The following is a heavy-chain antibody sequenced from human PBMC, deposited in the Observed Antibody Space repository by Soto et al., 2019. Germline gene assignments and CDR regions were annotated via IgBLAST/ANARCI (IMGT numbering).Heavy chain of an antibody. CDR3: AKDTSVYGAPLDY. CDR1: GFSFSTSG. J-gene: IGHJ4*02. CDR2: IWFDGSTK. Sequence: QVRLVESGGGVVQPGRSLRLSCAASGFSFSTSGMHWVRQAPGKGLEWVAVIWFDGSTKFYGDSVKGRFTISRDNSNNTLFLQMNSLRAEDTAVYYCAKDTSVYGAPLDYWGQGTLVPIYS. V-gene: IGHV3-33*06. D-gene: IGHD1-20*01.